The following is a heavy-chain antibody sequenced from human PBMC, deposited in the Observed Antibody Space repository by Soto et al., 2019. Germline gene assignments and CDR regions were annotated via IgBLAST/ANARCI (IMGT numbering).Heavy chain of an antibody. V-gene: IGHV3-21*01. D-gene: IGHD3-3*01. Sequence: GGSLRLSCAASGVTFSSYSMNWVRQAPGKGLEWVSSISSSSSYIYYADSVKGRFTISRDNAKNSLYLQMNSLRAEDTAVYYCARTFITIFGVVIPHGMDVWGQGTTVTVSS. CDR3: ARTFITIFGVVIPHGMDV. J-gene: IGHJ6*02. CDR2: ISSSSSYI. CDR1: GVTFSSYS.